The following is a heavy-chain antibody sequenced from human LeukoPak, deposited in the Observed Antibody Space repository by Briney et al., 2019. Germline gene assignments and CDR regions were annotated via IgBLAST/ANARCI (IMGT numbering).Heavy chain of an antibody. J-gene: IGHJ3*02. CDR2: IYYSGST. CDR1: GDSISSGGYY. Sequence: SETLSLTCTVSGDSISSGGYYWSWIRQHPGKGLEWIGYIYYSGSTYYNPSLKSRVTISVDTSKNQFSLKLSSVTAADTAVYYCARDQGDAFDIWGQGTMVTVSS. CDR3: ARDQGDAFDI. V-gene: IGHV4-31*03.